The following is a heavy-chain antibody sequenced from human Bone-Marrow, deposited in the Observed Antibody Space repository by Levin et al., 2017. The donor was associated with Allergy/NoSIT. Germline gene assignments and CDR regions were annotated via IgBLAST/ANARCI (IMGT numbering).Heavy chain of an antibody. V-gene: IGHV1-3*01. CDR1: GYTFTNYA. CDR2: INPGNGHT. J-gene: IGHJ6*03. D-gene: IGHD6-19*01. Sequence: PGASVKVSCKASGYTFTNYAIHWVRQAPGQRLEWMGWINPGNGHTKYTQKFQGRVTITRDTSASTAYMELSSLRSEDTAVYYCAKVGWSNGSGAPFYYYYLDVWGKGTTVTVSS. CDR3: AKVGWSNGSGAPFYYYYLDV.